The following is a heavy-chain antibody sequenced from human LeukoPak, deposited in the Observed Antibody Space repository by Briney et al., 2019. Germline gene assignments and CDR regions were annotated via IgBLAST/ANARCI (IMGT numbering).Heavy chain of an antibody. CDR3: ARAGSHWHYVY. CDR1: GFTLSGFS. V-gene: IGHV3-7*01. Sequence: GGSLRLSYAASGFTLSGFSMSWVRQSPTKGLEWVANIKQDGSERYYVDSVKGRFTISRDNAKNSLSLQMNNLRVEDTAVYYCARAGSHWHYVYWGQGTVVTVSS. J-gene: IGHJ4*02. D-gene: IGHD3-10*01. CDR2: IKQDGSER.